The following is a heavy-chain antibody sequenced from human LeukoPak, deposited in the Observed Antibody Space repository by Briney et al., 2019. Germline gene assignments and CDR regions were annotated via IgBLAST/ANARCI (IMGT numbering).Heavy chain of an antibody. CDR3: ARDRTKPNYGGNSVGY. D-gene: IGHD4-23*01. Sequence: GASVKVSCKASGYTFTGYYMHWVRQAPGQGLEWMGWINPNSGGTNYAQKFQGRVTMTRDTSISTAYMELSRLRSDGTAVYYCARDRTKPNYGGNSVGYWGQGTLVTVSS. V-gene: IGHV1-2*02. CDR2: INPNSGGT. J-gene: IGHJ4*02. CDR1: GYTFTGYY.